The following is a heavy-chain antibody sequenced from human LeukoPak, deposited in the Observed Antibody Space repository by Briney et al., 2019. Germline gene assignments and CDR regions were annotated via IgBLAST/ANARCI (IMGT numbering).Heavy chain of an antibody. D-gene: IGHD6-13*01. CDR1: GFTFSSYA. CDR2: IKQDGSEK. CDR3: ARLAGIAAPGILYAFDI. V-gene: IGHV3-7*01. J-gene: IGHJ3*02. Sequence: GGSLRLSCAASGFTFSSYAMSWVRQAPGKGLEWVANIKQDGSEKYYVDSVRGRFTISRDNAKNLVFLQMNSLRAEDTAVYHCARLAGIAAPGILYAFDIWGQGTMVTVSS.